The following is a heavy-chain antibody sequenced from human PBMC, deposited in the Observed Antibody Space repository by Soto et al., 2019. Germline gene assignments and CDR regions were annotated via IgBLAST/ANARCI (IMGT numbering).Heavy chain of an antibody. CDR1: GGSISSSSYY. Sequence: QLQLQESGPGLVKPSETLSLTCTVSGGSISSSSYYWGWIRQPPGKGLEWIGSIYYSGSTYYNPSLKSRDTISVDTSKHQFSLKLSSVTAADTAVYYCARRGQYYYGSGSYPWFDPWGQGTLVTVSS. V-gene: IGHV4-39*01. CDR2: IYYSGST. J-gene: IGHJ5*02. CDR3: ARRGQYYYGSGSYPWFDP. D-gene: IGHD3-10*01.